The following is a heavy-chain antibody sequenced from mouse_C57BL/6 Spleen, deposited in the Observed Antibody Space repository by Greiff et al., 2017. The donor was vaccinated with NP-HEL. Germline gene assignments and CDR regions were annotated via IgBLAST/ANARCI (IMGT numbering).Heavy chain of an antibody. CDR2: IYPGDGDT. D-gene: IGHD2-4*01. Sequence: VKLQESGPELVKPGASVKISCKASGYAFSSSWMNWVKQRPGKGLEWIGRIYPGDGDTNYNGKFKGKATLTADKSSSTAYMQLSSLTSEDSAVYFCAGDDYDGYYFDYWGQGTTLTVSS. V-gene: IGHV1-82*01. CDR3: AGDDYDGYYFDY. J-gene: IGHJ2*01. CDR1: GYAFSSSW.